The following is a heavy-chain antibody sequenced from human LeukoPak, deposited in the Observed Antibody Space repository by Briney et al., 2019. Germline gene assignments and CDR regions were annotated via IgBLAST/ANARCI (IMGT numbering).Heavy chain of an antibody. D-gene: IGHD3-9*01. CDR3: ARAILPGYLWYYMDV. J-gene: IGHJ6*03. CDR2: IYSSGST. V-gene: IGHV3-53*01. CDR1: GFTFSSNC. Sequence: GGSLRLSCAASGFTFSSNCMSCVRQAPGKGVEWVSVIYSSGSTYYADSVKGRFTISRDNSKNTLFLQMKSLRAEDTAVYYCARAILPGYLWYYMDVWGKGTTVTISS.